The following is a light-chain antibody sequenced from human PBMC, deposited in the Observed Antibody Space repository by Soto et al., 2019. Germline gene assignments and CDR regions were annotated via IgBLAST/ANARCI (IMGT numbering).Light chain of an antibody. Sequence: QSVLTQPPSVSAAPGQRVTISCSGAKSNIGNNHVSWYQQLPGAAPKLLIYDNDYRPSGISDRFSGSKSGTSATLAITGLQTGDEAVYYCGTWDSSLSSGGVFGGGTKVTVL. V-gene: IGLV1-51*01. J-gene: IGLJ3*02. CDR1: KSNIGNNH. CDR2: DND. CDR3: GTWDSSLSSGGV.